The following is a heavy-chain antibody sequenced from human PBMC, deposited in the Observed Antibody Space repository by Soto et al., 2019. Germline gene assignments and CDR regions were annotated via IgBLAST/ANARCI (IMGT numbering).Heavy chain of an antibody. CDR3: ARGGSYYLDY. J-gene: IGHJ4*02. CDR2: ISYDGSNK. D-gene: IGHD1-26*01. Sequence: QVQLVESGGGVVQPGRSLRLSCAASGFTFSSYAMHWVRQAPGKGLEWVAVISYDGSNKYYADSVKGRFTISRDNSKNTLYLQMNSLRAEDTAVYYCARGGSYYLDYWGQGTLVTVSS. V-gene: IGHV3-30-3*01. CDR1: GFTFSSYA.